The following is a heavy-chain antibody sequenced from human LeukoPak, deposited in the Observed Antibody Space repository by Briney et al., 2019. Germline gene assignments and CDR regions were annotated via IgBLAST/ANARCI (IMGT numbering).Heavy chain of an antibody. D-gene: IGHD3-22*01. Sequence: GESLKISCKGSGYSFTSYWIGWVRQMPGKGLEWMGIIYPGDSDTRYSPSFQGHVTISADKPISTAYLQWSSLKASDTAMYYCARQGGKHDISGYYYGVDWFDPWGQGTLVTVSS. J-gene: IGHJ5*02. CDR1: GYSFTSYW. CDR2: IYPGDSDT. CDR3: ARQGGKHDISGYYYGVDWFDP. V-gene: IGHV5-51*01.